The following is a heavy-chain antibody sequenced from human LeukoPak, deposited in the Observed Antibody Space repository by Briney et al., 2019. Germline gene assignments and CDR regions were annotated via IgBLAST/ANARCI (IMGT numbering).Heavy chain of an antibody. V-gene: IGHV1-69*06. CDR3: AGGFWSGYYPLDD. CDR1: GGTFSTYV. CDR2: IIPLFGTR. Sequence: SVKVSCKASGGTFSTYVITWVRQAPGQGLEWMGGIIPLFGTRHYAQTLQGRVTITPDKSTRTVYMEMSSLRSEDTAVYYCAGGFWSGYYPLDDWGQGTLVTVSS. J-gene: IGHJ4*02. D-gene: IGHD3-3*01.